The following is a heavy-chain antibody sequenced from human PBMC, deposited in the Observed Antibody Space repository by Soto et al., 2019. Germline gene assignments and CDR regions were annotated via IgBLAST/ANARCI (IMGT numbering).Heavy chain of an antibody. CDR1: GFTFSNYW. J-gene: IGHJ4*02. CDR3: ACSRRPARLGPKGAIDY. Sequence: GGSLRLSCAPSGFTFSNYWMHWVRQVPGRGLVWVSRIDTDGSTTSYADFAKGRFTISRDNAKSTLSLQMNSLRAEDTAIYYCACSRRPARLGPKGAIDYWGQGTLVTVSS. V-gene: IGHV3-74*01. D-gene: IGHD2-15*01. CDR2: IDTDGSTT.